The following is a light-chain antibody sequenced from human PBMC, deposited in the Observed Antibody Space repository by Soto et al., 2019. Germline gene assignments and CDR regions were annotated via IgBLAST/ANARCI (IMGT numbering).Light chain of an antibody. CDR3: QQRSDWPWT. Sequence: EIVLTQSPATLSLSPGERATLSCRASQSVSSYLAWYQQKPGQAPRLLMYEASNRATGIPARFSGGGSGTDFTLTISSLEPEDCAVYYCQQRSDWPWTFGQGTKVDIK. J-gene: IGKJ1*01. CDR1: QSVSSY. V-gene: IGKV3-11*01. CDR2: EAS.